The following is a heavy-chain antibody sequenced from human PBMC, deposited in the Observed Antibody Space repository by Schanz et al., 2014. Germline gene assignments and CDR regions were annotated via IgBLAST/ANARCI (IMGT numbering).Heavy chain of an antibody. J-gene: IGHJ4*01. V-gene: IGHV1-18*01. CDR1: GYTFTSYG. D-gene: IGHD2-2*02. CDR3: AKDQTSYTNSADVKCFPY. CDR2: ISPYNGNT. Sequence: QVQLVQSGAEVKKPGASVKVSCKASGYTFTSYGISWVRQAPGQGLEWMGWISPYNGNTNYAQKLQGRVTMTADTAQSTGYRDLRGLRSHDPAVNYSAKDQTSYTNSADVKCFPYRCHGAPVTVSS.